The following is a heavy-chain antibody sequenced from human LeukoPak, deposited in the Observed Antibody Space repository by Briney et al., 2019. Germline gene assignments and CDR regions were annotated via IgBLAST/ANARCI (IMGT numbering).Heavy chain of an antibody. CDR3: AKKLSGSYEEGMQQ. CDR1: GLPFSSCV. D-gene: IGHD1-26*01. J-gene: IGHJ1*01. CDR2: TSSDGSRN. Sequence: GGSLVLSGATAGLPFSSCVMHSVGQAPGKGLEWVAVTSSDGSRNHYADSVKGRFTISRDKSKNTLYLQMSSLRAEDTAVYYRAKKLSGSYEEGMQQWGQGTLVTVSS. V-gene: IGHV3-30*18.